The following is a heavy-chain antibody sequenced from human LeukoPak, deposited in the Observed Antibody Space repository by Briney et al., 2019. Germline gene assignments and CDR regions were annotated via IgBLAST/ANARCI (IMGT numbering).Heavy chain of an antibody. V-gene: IGHV3-21*01. CDR3: ARDIGSGTRNWFDP. D-gene: IGHD6-19*01. CDR1: GFTFSSYS. CDR2: ISSSSSYI. Sequence: PGGSLRLSCAASGFTFSSYSMTWVRQAPGKGLEWVSSISSSSSYIYYADSVKGRFTISRDNAKNSLYLQMNSLRAEDTAVYYCARDIGSGTRNWFDPWGQGTLVTVSS. J-gene: IGHJ5*02.